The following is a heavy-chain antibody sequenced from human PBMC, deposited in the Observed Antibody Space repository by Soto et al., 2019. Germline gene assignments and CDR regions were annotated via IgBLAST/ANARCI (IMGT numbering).Heavy chain of an antibody. Sequence: PGGSLRLSCAASGFTFSSYGMHWVRQAPGKGLEWVAVISYDGSNKYYADSVKGRFTISRDNSKNTLYLQMNSLRAEDTAVYYCAKDLREYSGYDGSLFDYWGQGTLVTVSS. D-gene: IGHD5-12*01. V-gene: IGHV3-30*18. J-gene: IGHJ4*02. CDR1: GFTFSSYG. CDR2: ISYDGSNK. CDR3: AKDLREYSGYDGSLFDY.